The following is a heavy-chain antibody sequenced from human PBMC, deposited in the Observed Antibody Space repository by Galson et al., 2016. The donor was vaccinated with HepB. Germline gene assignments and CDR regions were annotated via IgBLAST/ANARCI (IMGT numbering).Heavy chain of an antibody. Sequence: SLRLSCAASGFPFTTSALNWVRQAPGKGLQWVSFISGSGTTTFYTDSVKGRFPISRDDSKNMLYLQMDSLRAEATAVYSCAKPRRYNHDALHIWGQGTMVTVSS. CDR2: ISGSGTTT. D-gene: IGHD5-18*01. CDR1: GFPFTTSA. V-gene: IGHV3-23*01. CDR3: AKPRRYNHDALHI. J-gene: IGHJ3*02.